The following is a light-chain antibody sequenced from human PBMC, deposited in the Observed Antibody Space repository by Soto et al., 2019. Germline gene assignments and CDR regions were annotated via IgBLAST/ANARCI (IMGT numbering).Light chain of an antibody. J-gene: IGKJ4*01. CDR1: QDISNH. Sequence: DIQMTQSPSSLSASVGDRVTITCQASQDISNHLNWYQQKPGQPPKLFIYWASTRESGVPDRFSGSGSGTDFTLTISSVQAEDVAVYYCQQYYTTPLTFGGGTKVDIK. CDR3: QQYYTTPLT. CDR2: WAS. V-gene: IGKV4-1*01.